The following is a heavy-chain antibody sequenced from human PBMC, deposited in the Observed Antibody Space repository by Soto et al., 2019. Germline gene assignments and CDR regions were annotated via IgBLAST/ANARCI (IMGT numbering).Heavy chain of an antibody. CDR3: ARVVEIDGGLISDYCDGMDV. CDR1: GGSVSSGYYS. V-gene: IGHV4-61*01. D-gene: IGHD3-3*01. CDR2: IHYGGST. J-gene: IGHJ6*02. Sequence: SETLSLTCTVSGGSVSSGYYSWCWIRQPPERGLEWIGYIHYGGSTNYNPSLKSRVTISVDTSRIQFSLELSSVTAAETAVYFCARVVEIDGGLISDYCDGMDVWGQGTMVTVSS.